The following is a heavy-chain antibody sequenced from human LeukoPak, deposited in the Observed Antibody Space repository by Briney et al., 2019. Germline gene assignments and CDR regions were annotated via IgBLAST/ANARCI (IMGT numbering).Heavy chain of an antibody. D-gene: IGHD6-13*01. V-gene: IGHV3-33*01. CDR3: ARAEYSSSWDKNEFDY. CDR2: IWYDGSNK. Sequence: GGSLRLSCAASGFTFSSYGMHWVRQAPGKGLEWVAVIWYDGSNKYYADSVKGRFTISRDNSKNTLYLQMNSLRAEDTAVYYCARAEYSSSWDKNEFDYWGKGTPVTVSS. J-gene: IGHJ4*02. CDR1: GFTFSSYG.